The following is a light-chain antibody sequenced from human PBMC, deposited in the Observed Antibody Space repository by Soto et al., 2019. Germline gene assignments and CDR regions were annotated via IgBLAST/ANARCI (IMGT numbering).Light chain of an antibody. V-gene: IGLV3-21*02. CDR2: DDS. J-gene: IGLJ1*01. Sequence: SYELTQPPSVSVAPGQTARITCGGNNIGSKSVQWYQQKPGQAPVLVVYDDSDRPSGIPERFSGSNSGNTATLTISRVEGGDEADYYCQVWDSSSVHPYVFGTGIKVTVL. CDR3: QVWDSSSVHPYV. CDR1: NIGSKS.